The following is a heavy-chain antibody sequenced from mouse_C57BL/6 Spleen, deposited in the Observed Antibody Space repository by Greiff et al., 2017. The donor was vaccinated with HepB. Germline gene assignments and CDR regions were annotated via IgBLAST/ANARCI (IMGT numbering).Heavy chain of an antibody. V-gene: IGHV1-82*01. CDR2: IYPGDGDT. CDR3: ARSGERGYAMDY. D-gene: IGHD3-2*02. CDR1: GYAFSSSW. J-gene: IGHJ4*01. Sequence: QVQLQQSGPELVKPGASVKISSKASGYAFSSSWMNWVKQRPGKGLEWIGRIYPGDGDTNYNGKFKGKATLTADKSSSTAYMQLSSLTSEDSAVYFCARSGERGYAMDYWGQGTSVTVSS.